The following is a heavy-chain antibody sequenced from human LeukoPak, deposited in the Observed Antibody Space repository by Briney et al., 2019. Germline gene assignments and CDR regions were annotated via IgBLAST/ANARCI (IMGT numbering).Heavy chain of an antibody. J-gene: IGHJ4*02. CDR1: GFTFSSYS. D-gene: IGHD6-13*01. CDR2: ISSSSSYI. CDR3: ARDKIAAADY. V-gene: IGHV3-21*01. Sequence: GGSLRLSCAASGFTFSSYSMNWVRQAPGKGLEWVSSISSSSSYIYYADSVRGRFTISRDNAKNSLYLQMNSLRAEDTAVYYCARDKIAAADYWGQGTLVTVSS.